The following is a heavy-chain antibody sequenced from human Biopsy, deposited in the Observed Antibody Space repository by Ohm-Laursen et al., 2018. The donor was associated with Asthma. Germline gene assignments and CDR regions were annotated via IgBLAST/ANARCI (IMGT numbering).Heavy chain of an antibody. D-gene: IGHD3-3*01. Sequence: SLRLSCAASGFTFGDYWMSWVRQVPGKGLEWVANIKHDGSEKNHVDSLKGRFTISRDNAKNLLFLQMNSLRAEDTAVYYCARTFHFWSPYHAEHYRLWGQGTLVTVSS. CDR1: GFTFGDYW. V-gene: IGHV3-7*01. CDR3: ARTFHFWSPYHAEHYRL. CDR2: IKHDGSEK. J-gene: IGHJ1*01.